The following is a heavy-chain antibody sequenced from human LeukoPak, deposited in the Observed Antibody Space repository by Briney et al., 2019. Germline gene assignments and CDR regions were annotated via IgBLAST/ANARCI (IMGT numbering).Heavy chain of an antibody. D-gene: IGHD6-13*01. CDR3: ANIPTPGQLGPYFDY. CDR2: IYSGGPT. Sequence: GGSLRLSCAASGFTVSLYYMTWVRQAPGKGLEWVSVIYSGGPTYYADSVKGRFTISRDNSKNTLYLQMNSLRAEDTAVYYCANIPTPGQLGPYFDYWGQGTLVTVSS. J-gene: IGHJ4*02. CDR1: GFTVSLYY. V-gene: IGHV3-53*01.